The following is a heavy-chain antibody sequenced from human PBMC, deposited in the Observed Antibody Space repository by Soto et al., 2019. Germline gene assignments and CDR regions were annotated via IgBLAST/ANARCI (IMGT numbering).Heavy chain of an antibody. CDR1: GFSFNDYA. Sequence: EVQLVESGGGLVQPGRSLRLSCAASGFSFNDYAMHWVRQAPGKGLEWVSGISWDSGSIGYADSVKGRFTISRDNAKNSLYLQMNSLRAEDTALYYCAKGVGGDWGQGTLVTVSS. D-gene: IGHD2-21*01. CDR2: ISWDSGSI. CDR3: AKGVGGD. V-gene: IGHV3-9*01. J-gene: IGHJ4*02.